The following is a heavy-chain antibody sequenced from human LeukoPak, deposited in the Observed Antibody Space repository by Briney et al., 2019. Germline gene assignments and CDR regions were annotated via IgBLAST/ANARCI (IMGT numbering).Heavy chain of an antibody. J-gene: IGHJ5*02. CDR3: AKGSSGYFLDL. D-gene: IGHD3-22*01. CDR1: GFIFNNYG. Sequence: PGGSLRLSCAASGFIFNNYGLVWVRQAPGKGLEWVSAISNDGGGTTYADFVKGRFTISRDNSKNTLFLQMNSLRAEDMALYYCAKGSSGYFLDLWGQGTLVTVSS. CDR2: ISNDGGGT. V-gene: IGHV3-23*01.